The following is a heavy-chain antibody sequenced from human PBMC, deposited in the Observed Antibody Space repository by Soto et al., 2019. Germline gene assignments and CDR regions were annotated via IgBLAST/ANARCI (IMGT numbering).Heavy chain of an antibody. V-gene: IGHV3-33*01. Sequence: QVQLVESGGGMVQPGSSLKLSCAASGFTFSRHGIHWVRQAPGKGLEWVTVIWYDGRNKYYADSVKGRFTVSRDKSKDTMYLQMNSLRVDDTAMYYCARVRGDGNNYWYLDLWGSGTLVTVSS. CDR3: ARVRGDGNNYWYLDL. CDR1: GFTFSRHG. J-gene: IGHJ2*01. D-gene: IGHD3-10*01. CDR2: IWYDGRNK.